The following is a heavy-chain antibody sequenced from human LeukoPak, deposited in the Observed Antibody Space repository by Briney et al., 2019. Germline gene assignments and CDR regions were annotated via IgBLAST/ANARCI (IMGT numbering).Heavy chain of an antibody. D-gene: IGHD3-3*01. CDR3: ARLSVSITRRSDL. CDR2: ITKGGATV. V-gene: IGHV3-48*03. J-gene: IGHJ4*02. CDR1: GFTLSNYE. Sequence: PGGSLRLSCAPSGFTLSNYEMNWVRLTPGKGLEWISYITKGGATVLYAESVKGRFTISRDNANSSLYLQMNSLRAEDTAVYFCARLSVSITRRSDLWGQGTLVTVSS.